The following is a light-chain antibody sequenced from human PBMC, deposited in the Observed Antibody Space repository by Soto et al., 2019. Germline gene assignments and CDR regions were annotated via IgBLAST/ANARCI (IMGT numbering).Light chain of an antibody. V-gene: IGKV3-20*01. CDR1: QSVDSSF. CDR3: QQYVSSVT. CDR2: GAS. Sequence: EIVLTQSPGFLSLPPGERATLSCRASQSVDSSFFAWYQQKPGQAPRLLIYGASKRATGIPDRFSGSGSGTDFTLTISRLEPEDFAVYYCQQYVSSVTFGQGTKVEIK. J-gene: IGKJ1*01.